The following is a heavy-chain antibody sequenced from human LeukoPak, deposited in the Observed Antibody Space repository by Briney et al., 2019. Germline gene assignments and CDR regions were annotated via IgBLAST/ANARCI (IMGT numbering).Heavy chain of an antibody. CDR1: GFTFSDHY. J-gene: IGHJ4*02. D-gene: IGHD6-13*01. V-gene: IGHV3-72*01. Sequence: QPGGSLRLSCAASGFTFSDHYMDWVRQSPGKGLEWVGRIRRRVDSYTTAYAASVKGRFTISRDDSRTSLYLHMSSLKTEDTAVYYCTRPYGTGWSTRYFDFWGQGTLVTVCS. CDR3: TRPYGTGWSTRYFDF. CDR2: IRRRVDSYTT.